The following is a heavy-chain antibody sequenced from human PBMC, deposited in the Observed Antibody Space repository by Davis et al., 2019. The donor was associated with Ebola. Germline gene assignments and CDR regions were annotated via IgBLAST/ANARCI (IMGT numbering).Heavy chain of an antibody. CDR2: INPSGGST. CDR3: ARAGIGCTGGVCYREIIDY. CDR1: GYTFTSYY. D-gene: IGHD2-8*02. Sequence: ASVKVSCKASGYTFTSYYMHWVRQAPGQGLEWMGIINPSGGSTSYAQKFQGRVTMTRDTSTSTVYMELSSLRSEDTAVYYCARAGIGCTGGVCYREIIDYWGQGTLVTVSS. J-gene: IGHJ4*02. V-gene: IGHV1-46*01.